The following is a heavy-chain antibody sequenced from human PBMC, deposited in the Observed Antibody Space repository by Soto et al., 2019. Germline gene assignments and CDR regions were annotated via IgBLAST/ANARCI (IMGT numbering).Heavy chain of an antibody. CDR3: ARAEIETPTP. V-gene: IGHV3-66*01. D-gene: IGHD4-4*01. Sequence: GGSLRLSCAASGFIVSANYMSWVRQAPGKGLEWVSVIFPAGNTIYADSVKGRFTISRDNSKNTVYLQMNSLRVEDTGVYYCARAEIETPTPWGKGTLVTVSS. CDR2: IFPAGNT. J-gene: IGHJ5*02. CDR1: GFIVSANY.